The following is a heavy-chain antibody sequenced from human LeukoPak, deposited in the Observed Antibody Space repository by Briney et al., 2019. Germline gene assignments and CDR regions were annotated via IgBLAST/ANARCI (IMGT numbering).Heavy chain of an antibody. J-gene: IGHJ3*02. V-gene: IGHV1-8*01. CDR1: GYTFTSYD. CDR2: MNPNSGNT. Sequence: ASVKVSCKASGYTFTSYDINWVRQATGQGREWMGWMNPNSGNTGYAQKFQGRVTMTRNTSISTAYMELSSLRSEDTAVYYCARSRRFLEWLLYDDAFDIWGQGTMVTVSS. D-gene: IGHD3-3*01. CDR3: ARSRRFLEWLLYDDAFDI.